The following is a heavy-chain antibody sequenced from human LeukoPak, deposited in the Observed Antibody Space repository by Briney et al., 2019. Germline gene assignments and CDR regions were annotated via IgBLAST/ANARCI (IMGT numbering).Heavy chain of an antibody. Sequence: QPGGSLRLSCAASGFTFRSYWMHWVRQAPGKGLVWVSRINTDGGTTTYADSVKGRFTISRDNAKNTLYLQMSSLRGEDPAVYYCARVASGSWNWFDPWGQGTLVTVSS. CDR1: GFTFRSYW. CDR3: ARVASGSWNWFDP. CDR2: INTDGGTT. D-gene: IGHD1-26*01. V-gene: IGHV3-74*01. J-gene: IGHJ5*02.